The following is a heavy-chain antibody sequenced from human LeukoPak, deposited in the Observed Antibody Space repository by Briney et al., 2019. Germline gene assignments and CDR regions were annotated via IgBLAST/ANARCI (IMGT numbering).Heavy chain of an antibody. Sequence: RASVKVSCKASGGTFSSYAISWVRQAPGKGLEWIGGIITNFGTANYAQTFQGRVTITADESTSTAYMELSSLRSEDTAVYYCARFGHGQYGSGSSLNWFDPWGQGTLVTVSS. D-gene: IGHD3-10*01. CDR2: IITNFGTA. CDR3: ARFGHGQYGSGSSLNWFDP. CDR1: GGTFSSYA. V-gene: IGHV1-69*13. J-gene: IGHJ5*02.